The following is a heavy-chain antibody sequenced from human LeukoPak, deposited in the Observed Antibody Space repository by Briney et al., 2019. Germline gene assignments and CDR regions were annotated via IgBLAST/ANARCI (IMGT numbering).Heavy chain of an antibody. Sequence: ASVKVSCKVSGYTLTELSMHWVRQAPGKGLEWMGGFDPEDGETIYAQKCQGRVTMTEDTSTDTAYMELSSLRSEDTAVYYCANWGARKQWLPLVPFDYWGQGTLVTVSS. CDR2: FDPEDGET. D-gene: IGHD6-19*01. CDR1: GYTLTELS. CDR3: ANWGARKQWLPLVPFDY. J-gene: IGHJ4*02. V-gene: IGHV1-24*01.